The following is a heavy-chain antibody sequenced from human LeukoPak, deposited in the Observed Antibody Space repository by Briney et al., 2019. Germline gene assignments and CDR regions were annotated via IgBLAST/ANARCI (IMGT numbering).Heavy chain of an antibody. V-gene: IGHV3-21*06. CDR2: ITGSGPYI. CDR3: AKGGIVGATGLRLFDY. J-gene: IGHJ4*02. CDR1: GFTFSTFA. D-gene: IGHD1-26*01. Sequence: GGSLRLSCAASGFTFSTFAMHWVRLSPEKGLEWVSSITGSGPYILYADSVKRRFTISRDNTKNLLYLEMNSLRAEDTAVYYCAKGGIVGATGLRLFDYWGQGTLVTVSS.